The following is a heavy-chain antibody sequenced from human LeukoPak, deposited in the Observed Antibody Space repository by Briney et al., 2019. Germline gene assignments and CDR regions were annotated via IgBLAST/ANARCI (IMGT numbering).Heavy chain of an antibody. Sequence: GGSLRLSCAASGFTFSSYSLNWVRQAPGKGLEWVSSISSSSSYIYYADSVKGRFTISRDNAKNSLYLQMNSLRAEDTAVYYCARPDEQQLVRDAFDIWGQGTMVTVSS. CDR3: ARPDEQQLVRDAFDI. V-gene: IGHV3-21*01. CDR2: ISSSSSYI. J-gene: IGHJ3*02. D-gene: IGHD6-13*01. CDR1: GFTFSSYS.